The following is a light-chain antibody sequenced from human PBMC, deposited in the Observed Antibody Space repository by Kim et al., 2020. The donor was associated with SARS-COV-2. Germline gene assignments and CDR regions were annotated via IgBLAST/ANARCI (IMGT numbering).Light chain of an antibody. CDR2: DAS. J-gene: IGKJ4*01. CDR1: EDISTY. Sequence: SASVGDRVTITCQASEDISTYLHLYQQKPGRAPKLLIFDASNLESGVPSRFSGSGSVTDFTFTITSLQPEDIATYFCQQYRSLPPTFGGGTKMEI. V-gene: IGKV1-33*01. CDR3: QQYRSLPPT.